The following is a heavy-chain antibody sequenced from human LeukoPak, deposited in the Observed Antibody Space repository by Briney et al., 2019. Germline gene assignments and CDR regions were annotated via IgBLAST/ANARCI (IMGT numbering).Heavy chain of an antibody. J-gene: IGHJ6*03. Sequence: SVKVSCKASGSTFSSYAISWVRQAPGQGLEWMGGIIPMFGSPNYAQKFQGRVAITAESSTTTVHLELSSLRPEDTAVYYCARGEGSALQRVIHDFYYYMDVWGKGTPVTISS. CDR3: ARGEGSALQRVIHDFYYYMDV. CDR2: IIPMFGSP. D-gene: IGHD5-18*01. CDR1: GSTFSSYA. V-gene: IGHV1-69*13.